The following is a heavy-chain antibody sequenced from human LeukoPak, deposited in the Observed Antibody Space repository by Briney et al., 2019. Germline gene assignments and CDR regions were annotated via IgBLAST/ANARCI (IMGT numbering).Heavy chain of an antibody. J-gene: IGHJ4*02. CDR1: GFTFSSYS. V-gene: IGHV3-21*01. D-gene: IGHD2-2*01. Sequence: PGGSLRLSCAASGFTFSSYSMNWVRQAPGKGLEWVSSISGRSSFRYYADSVKGRFTISRDNARDSLFLQMNSLRAEDTAVYYCANHLACGSTSCPPFDDWGQGTLVTVSS. CDR2: ISGRSSFR. CDR3: ANHLACGSTSCPPFDD.